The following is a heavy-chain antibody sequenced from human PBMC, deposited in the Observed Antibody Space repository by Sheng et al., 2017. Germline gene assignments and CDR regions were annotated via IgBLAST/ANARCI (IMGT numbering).Heavy chain of an antibody. CDR2: ISGSGTAK. V-gene: IGHV3-48*03. Sequence: EVQLVESGGGLIQPGGSLRLSCATSGFSFSSYEMNWVRQAPGKGLEWVSYISGSGTAKYYADSVRGRFTISRDNVKNSLYLQMNSLRAEDTAIYYCARKYYYHRSGLDFWGQGALVTVSS. D-gene: IGHD3-22*01. CDR3: ARKYYYHRSGLDF. CDR1: GFSFSSYE. J-gene: IGHJ4*02.